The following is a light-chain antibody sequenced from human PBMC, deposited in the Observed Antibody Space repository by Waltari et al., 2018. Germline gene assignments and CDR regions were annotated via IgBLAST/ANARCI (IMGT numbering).Light chain of an antibody. J-gene: IGKJ1*01. CDR1: QSVGRT. CDR2: GAA. CDR3: QHYVRLPAT. V-gene: IGKV3-20*01. Sequence: IVLTQSPGTLSLSLGERATLSCRASQSVGRTLAWYQQKPGQAPRLLMYGAASRATGTPDRFRGSGSGTDFSLTISRLEPEDLAVYYCQHYVRLPATFGQGTKVEIK.